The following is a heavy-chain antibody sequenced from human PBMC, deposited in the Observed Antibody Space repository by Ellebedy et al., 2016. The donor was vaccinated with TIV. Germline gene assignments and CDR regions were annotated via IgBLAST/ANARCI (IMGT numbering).Heavy chain of an antibody. CDR2: IYHSGST. D-gene: IGHD4/OR15-4a*01. CDR3: AREWDYGRNWFDP. V-gene: IGHV4-4*02. Sequence: SETLSLXXTVSGGSISSSNWWSWVRQPPGKGLEWIGEIYHSGSTNYNPSLKSRVTISVDKSKNQFSLKLSSVTAADTAVYYCAREWDYGRNWFDPWGQGTLVTVSS. CDR1: GGSISSSNW. J-gene: IGHJ5*02.